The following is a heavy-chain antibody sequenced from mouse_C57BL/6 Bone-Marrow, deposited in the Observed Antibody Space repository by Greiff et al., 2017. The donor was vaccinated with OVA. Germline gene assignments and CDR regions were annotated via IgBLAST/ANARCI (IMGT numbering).Heavy chain of an antibody. CDR3: VRRGYGYDYFDY. CDR2: IRSKSNNYAT. CDR1: GFSFNTYA. D-gene: IGHD2-2*01. J-gene: IGHJ2*01. V-gene: IGHV10-1*01. Sequence: EVQLVESGGGLVQPKGSLKLSCAASGFSFNTYAMNWVRQAPGKGLEWVARIRSKSNNYATYYADSVKDRFTISRDDSESMLYLQMNDLTTEDTAMYYCVRRGYGYDYFDYWGQGTTLTVSS.